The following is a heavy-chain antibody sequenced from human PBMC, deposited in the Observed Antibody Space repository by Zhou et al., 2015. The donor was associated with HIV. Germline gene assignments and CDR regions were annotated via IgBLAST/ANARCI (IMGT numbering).Heavy chain of an antibody. CDR1: GYTFTSYD. V-gene: IGHV1-8*01. D-gene: IGHD5-18*01. Sequence: QVQLVQSGAEVKKPGASVKVSCKASGYTFTSYDISWVRQATGQGLEWVGWMNPNSGYTGYAQKFQGRVTMTRNTSISTAYMELSSLRSEDTAVYFCARRGIEIWSDTFDIWGQGTMVTVSS. J-gene: IGHJ3*02. CDR2: MNPNSGYT. CDR3: ARRGIEIWSDTFDI.